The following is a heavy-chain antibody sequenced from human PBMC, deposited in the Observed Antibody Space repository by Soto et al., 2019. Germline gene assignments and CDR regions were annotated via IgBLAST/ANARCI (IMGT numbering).Heavy chain of an antibody. Sequence: PSETLSLTCAVYGGSFSGYYWSWIRQPPGKGLEWIGEINHSGSTNYNPSLKSRVTISVDTSKNQFSLKLSSVTAADTAVYYCARVLSSRALGMDVWGQGTKVTVSS. CDR1: GGSFSGYY. J-gene: IGHJ6*02. D-gene: IGHD6-13*01. V-gene: IGHV4-34*01. CDR3: ARVLSSRALGMDV. CDR2: INHSGST.